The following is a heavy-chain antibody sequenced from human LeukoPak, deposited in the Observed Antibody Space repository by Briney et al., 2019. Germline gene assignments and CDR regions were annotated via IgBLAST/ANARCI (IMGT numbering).Heavy chain of an antibody. Sequence: SETLSLTCTVSGVSISSGSFYWSWIRQPAGKGLEWTGRIYTNENTYYNPSLKSRVSMSVDTSKNQLSLKLSSVTAADTAVYYCVRDDYDSSTYYGAFWFDPWGQGILVTVAS. V-gene: IGHV4-61*02. CDR3: VRDDYDSSTYYGAFWFDP. D-gene: IGHD3-22*01. CDR2: IYTNENT. J-gene: IGHJ5*02. CDR1: GVSISSGSFY.